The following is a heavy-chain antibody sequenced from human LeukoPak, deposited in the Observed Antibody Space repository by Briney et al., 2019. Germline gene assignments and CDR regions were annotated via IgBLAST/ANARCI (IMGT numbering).Heavy chain of an antibody. CDR3: ARAMISGSDY. V-gene: IGHV3-74*01. D-gene: IGHD3-22*01. J-gene: IGHJ4*02. CDR1: GFTFSTSW. CDR2: INSDGSTT. Sequence: GGSLRLSCAASGFTFSTSWMHWVRQAPGKGLVWVSRINSDGSTTTYADSVKGRFAISRDNDKNTVYLQMNSLRAEDTAVYYCARAMISGSDYWGQGTLVTVSS.